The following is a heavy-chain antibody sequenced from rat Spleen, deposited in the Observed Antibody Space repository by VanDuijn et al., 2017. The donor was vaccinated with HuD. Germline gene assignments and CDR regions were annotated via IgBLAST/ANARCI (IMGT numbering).Heavy chain of an antibody. CDR2: ISYDGGGT. V-gene: IGHV5-20*01. CDR1: GFAFNDYY. Sequence: EVQLVESGGGLVQPGRSLKLSCAASGFAFNDYYMAWVRQAPTKGLEWVASISYDGGGTYYRDSVKGRFTISRDKAKSTLYQQMDSLRSEETATYYCPIHDWERGYFDLWGPGTMVPVSS. J-gene: IGHJ1*01. CDR3: PIHDWERGYFDL. D-gene: IGHD5-1*01.